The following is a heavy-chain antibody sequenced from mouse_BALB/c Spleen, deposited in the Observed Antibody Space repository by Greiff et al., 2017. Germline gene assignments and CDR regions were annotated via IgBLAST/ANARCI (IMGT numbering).Heavy chain of an antibody. CDR1: GFTFSSYA. CDR2: ISSGGSYT. V-gene: IGHV5-9-4*01. CDR3: ARDPKGFAY. Sequence: EVHLVESGGGLVKPGGSLKLSCAASGFTFSSYAMSWVRQSPEKRLEWVAEISSGGSYTYYPDTVTGRFTISRDNAKNTLYLEMSSLRSEDTAMYYCARDPKGFAYWGQGTLVTVSA. J-gene: IGHJ3*01.